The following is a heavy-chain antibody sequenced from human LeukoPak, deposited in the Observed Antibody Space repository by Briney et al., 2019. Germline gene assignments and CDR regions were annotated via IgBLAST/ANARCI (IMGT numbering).Heavy chain of an antibody. CDR2: INHSGST. CDR3: ARGYYDFWSGYPAPSNAFDI. V-gene: IGHV4-34*01. CDR1: GFTFDDYG. D-gene: IGHD3-3*01. J-gene: IGHJ3*02. Sequence: NSGGSLRLSCAASGFTFDDYGMSWIRQPPGKGLEWIGEINHSGSTNYNPSLKSRVTISVDTSKNQFSLKLSSVTAADTAVYYCARGYYDFWSGYPAPSNAFDIWGQGTMVTVSS.